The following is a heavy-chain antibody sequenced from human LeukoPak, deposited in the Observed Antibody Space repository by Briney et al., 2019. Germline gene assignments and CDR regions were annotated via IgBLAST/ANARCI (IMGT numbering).Heavy chain of an antibody. V-gene: IGHV1-8*01. D-gene: IGHD6-6*01. Sequence: GASVKVSCKASGYTFTSYDINWVRQATGQGLEWMGWMNPNSGNTGYAQKFQGRVTMTRNTSISTAYMELSSLRSEDTAVYYCARGLSAVGRGRSSSDYWGQGTLVTVSS. J-gene: IGHJ4*02. CDR3: ARGLSAVGRGRSSSDY. CDR2: MNPNSGNT. CDR1: GYTFTSYD.